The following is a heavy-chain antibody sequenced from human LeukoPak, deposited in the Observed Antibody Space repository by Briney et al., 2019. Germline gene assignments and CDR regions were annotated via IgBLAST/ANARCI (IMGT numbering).Heavy chain of an antibody. V-gene: IGHV3-23*01. CDR3: AKDARSCTSSACYTVSTYYFDS. D-gene: IGHD2-2*02. CDR2: ISGNGATT. CDR1: GFTFSNFA. Sequence: PGGSLRLSCAASGFTFSNFAVTWVRQAPGKGLEWVSTISGNGATTYYADSVKGHFTISRDNSKNTLFLQMNGLTAEDTAVYYCAKDARSCTSSACYTVSTYYFDSWGQGTLVSVSS. J-gene: IGHJ4*02.